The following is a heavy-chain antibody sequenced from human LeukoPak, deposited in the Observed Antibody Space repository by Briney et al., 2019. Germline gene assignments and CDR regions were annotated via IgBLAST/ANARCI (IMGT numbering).Heavy chain of an antibody. Sequence: SVKVSCNASGGTFSSYAISWVRQAPGQGLEWMGGIIPIFGTANYAQKFQGRVTITADESTSTAYMELSSLRSEDTAVYYCARDSVDYYYMDVWGKGTTVTVSS. V-gene: IGHV1-69*13. CDR3: ARDSVDYYYMDV. CDR2: IIPIFGTA. J-gene: IGHJ6*03. CDR1: GGTFSSYA.